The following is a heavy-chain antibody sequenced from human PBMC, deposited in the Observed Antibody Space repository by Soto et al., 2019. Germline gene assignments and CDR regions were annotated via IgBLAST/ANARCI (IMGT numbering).Heavy chain of an antibody. CDR3: AKDYNRLTREVAGPFDY. CDR1: GFTSSNYA. Sequence: PGGSLRLSCAASGFTSSNYAMSWVRQAPGKGLEWVSGISGSGGNTYYADSVKGRFTISRDNSKNTLYLQMNSLRAEDTAIYYCAKDYNRLTREVAGPFDYWGQGTLVTVSS. V-gene: IGHV3-23*01. CDR2: ISGSGGNT. J-gene: IGHJ4*02. D-gene: IGHD6-19*01.